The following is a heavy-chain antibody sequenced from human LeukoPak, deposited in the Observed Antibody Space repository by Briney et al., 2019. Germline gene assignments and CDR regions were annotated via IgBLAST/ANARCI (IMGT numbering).Heavy chain of an antibody. Sequence: PPETLSLTCTVYGGSLSGYYWSWIRQPPGRGLEWIGEINHSGSTSYNPSLKSRVTISVDTSKNQFSLEMNSVTAADTAIYYCATSRITGRPSGWFDPWSQGSLVTVSS. D-gene: IGHD1-20*01. CDR3: ATSRITGRPSGWFDP. CDR2: INHSGST. J-gene: IGHJ5*02. V-gene: IGHV4-34*01. CDR1: GGSLSGYY.